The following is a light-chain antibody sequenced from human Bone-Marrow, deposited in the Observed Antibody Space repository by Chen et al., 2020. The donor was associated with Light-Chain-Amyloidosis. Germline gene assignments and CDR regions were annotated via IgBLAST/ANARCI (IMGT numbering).Light chain of an antibody. J-gene: IGKJ1*01. Sequence: VLPQSPATLSWSPGDRVTLSCRASQSVLLSLAWYQQKPGQAPTLLIYDASNRATGIPARFSGSGSMTDFTLTISSLEPEDFAVYYCQQRSNWPRTFGQGTKVDIK. CDR3: QQRSNWPRT. CDR2: DAS. CDR1: QSVLLS. V-gene: IGKV3-11*01.